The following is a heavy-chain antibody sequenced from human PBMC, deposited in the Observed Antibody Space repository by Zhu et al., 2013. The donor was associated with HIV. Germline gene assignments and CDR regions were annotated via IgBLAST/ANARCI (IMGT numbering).Heavy chain of an antibody. D-gene: IGHD3-10*01. J-gene: IGHJ6*02. CDR3: ARGEPSPRGRYGSGRSGFPRWADSYYYGMDV. V-gene: IGHV4-34*01. CDR2: INHSGST. Sequence: QVQLQQWGAGLLKPSETLSLTCAVYGGSFSGYYWSWIRQPPGKGLEWIGEINHSGSTNYNPSLKSRVTISVDTSKNQFSLKLSSVTAADTAVYYCARGEPSPRGRYGSGRSGFPRWADSYYYGMDVWGQGTTVTVSS. CDR1: GGSFSGYY.